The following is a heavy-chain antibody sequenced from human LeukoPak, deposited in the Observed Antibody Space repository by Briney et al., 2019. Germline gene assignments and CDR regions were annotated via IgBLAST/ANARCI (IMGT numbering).Heavy chain of an antibody. J-gene: IGHJ4*02. Sequence: GGSLRLSCAASGFIFSSAWMTWVRQAPGKELEWVGHIKNKTNGGTTDYAAPVKGRFVISRDDSKNTLYLQMNSLRTEDTAVYYCARGLCTSTSCYQGPFDYWGQGMLVTVSS. V-gene: IGHV3-15*01. CDR2: IKNKTNGGTT. CDR1: GFIFSSAW. D-gene: IGHD2-2*01. CDR3: ARGLCTSTSCYQGPFDY.